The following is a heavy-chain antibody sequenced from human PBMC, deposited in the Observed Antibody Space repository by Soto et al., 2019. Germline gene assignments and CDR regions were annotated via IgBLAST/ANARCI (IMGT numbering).Heavy chain of an antibody. D-gene: IGHD3-22*01. CDR1: GYEFTSYW. CDR3: ARRDSSGYDPDAFDI. Sequence: GESLKISCQGSGYEFTSYWIGWVRQMPGKGLEWMGIIFPGDSDTRYSPSFHGQVTISADNSISTAYLQWSSLRASDTAMYYCARRDSSGYDPDAFDIWGQGTLVTVSS. J-gene: IGHJ3*02. V-gene: IGHV5-51*01. CDR2: IFPGDSDT.